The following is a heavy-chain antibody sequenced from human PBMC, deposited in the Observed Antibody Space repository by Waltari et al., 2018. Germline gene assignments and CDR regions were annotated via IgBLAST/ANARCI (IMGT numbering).Heavy chain of an antibody. D-gene: IGHD6-13*01. CDR3: ARDLVIAAAGTSYYYYMDV. Sequence: QVQLQESGPGLVKPSETLSLTCTVSVGSISSYYWSLIRQTAGKGLEWIGRIYTSGSTNYNPSLKSRVTMSVDTSKNQFSLKLSSVTAADTAVYYCARDLVIAAAGTSYYYYMDVWGKGTTVTISS. CDR2: IYTSGST. J-gene: IGHJ6*03. CDR1: VGSISSYY. V-gene: IGHV4-4*07.